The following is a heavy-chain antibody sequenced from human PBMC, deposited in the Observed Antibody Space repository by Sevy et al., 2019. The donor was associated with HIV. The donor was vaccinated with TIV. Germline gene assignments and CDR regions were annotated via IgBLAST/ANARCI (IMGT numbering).Heavy chain of an antibody. CDR2: MNPNSGNT. J-gene: IGHJ3*02. V-gene: IGHV1-8*01. CDR3: AGGPVLNPGTMGRPRGSDAFDI. Sequence: ASVKVSCKASGYTFTSYDINWVRQATGQGLEWMGWMNPNSGNTGYAQKFQGRVTMTRNTSISTAYMELSSLRSEDTAVYYCAGGPVLNPGTMGRPRGSDAFDIWGQGTMVTVSS. D-gene: IGHD3-10*01. CDR1: GYTFTSYD.